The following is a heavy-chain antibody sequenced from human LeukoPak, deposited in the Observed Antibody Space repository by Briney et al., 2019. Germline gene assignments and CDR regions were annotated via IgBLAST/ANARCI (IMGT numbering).Heavy chain of an antibody. J-gene: IGHJ6*02. CDR2: IWYDGTNK. CDR3: ARDYYGSGSYPYYGMDV. CDR1: GFTFSSYG. V-gene: IGHV3-33*01. D-gene: IGHD3-10*01. Sequence: GGSLRLSCAASGFTFSSYGMHWVRQAPGKGLEWVAVIWYDGTNKYYADSVKGRFTISRDNAKNSLYLQMNSLRAEDTAVYYCARDYYGSGSYPYYGMDVWGQGTTVTVSS.